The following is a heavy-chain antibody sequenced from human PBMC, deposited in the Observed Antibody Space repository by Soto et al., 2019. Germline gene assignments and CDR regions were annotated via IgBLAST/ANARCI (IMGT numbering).Heavy chain of an antibody. CDR1: GGTFSNYA. D-gene: IGHD3-16*02. Sequence: QVQLVQSGAEVKKPGSSVKVSCKASGGTFSNYAFSWVRQAPGQGLEWLGGIMPIFGRADYAQKFRGRVTVTADESTTTAHMELSSLRSEDTAVYYGASWLKEAVIGGNYYYRMDVWGQGTTVTVSS. CDR3: ASWLKEAVIGGNYYYRMDV. V-gene: IGHV1-69*12. CDR2: IMPIFGRA. J-gene: IGHJ6*02.